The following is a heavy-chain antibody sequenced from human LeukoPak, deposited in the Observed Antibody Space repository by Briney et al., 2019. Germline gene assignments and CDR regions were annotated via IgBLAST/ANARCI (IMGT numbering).Heavy chain of an antibody. V-gene: IGHV3-21*01. CDR1: GFTFSSYS. J-gene: IGHJ4*02. CDR3: ARAVRYYYDSSGYYMDY. CDR2: ISSSSSYI. D-gene: IGHD3-22*01. Sequence: RGSLRLSCAASGFTFSSYSMNWVRQAPGKGLEWVSSISSSSSYIYYADSVKGRFTISRDSAKNSLYLQMNSLRAEDTAVYYCARAVRYYYDSSGYYMDYWGQGTLVTVSS.